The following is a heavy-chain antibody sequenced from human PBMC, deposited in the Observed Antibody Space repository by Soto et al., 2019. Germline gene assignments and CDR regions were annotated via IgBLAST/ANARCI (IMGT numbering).Heavy chain of an antibody. CDR3: ASNLPGYCSSTSCSGLGFDS. Sequence: QVQLQESGPGLVKPSGTLSLTCAVSGGSISNSYWWSWVRQTPGKGLGWIGEIYHTGSTNYNPSLKSRVTISVDKSKNQCSLKLTSVTAADTAMYYCASNLPGYCSSTSCSGLGFDSWGQVTLVTVSS. CDR1: GGSISNSYW. CDR2: IYHTGST. V-gene: IGHV4-4*02. J-gene: IGHJ5*01. D-gene: IGHD2-2*01.